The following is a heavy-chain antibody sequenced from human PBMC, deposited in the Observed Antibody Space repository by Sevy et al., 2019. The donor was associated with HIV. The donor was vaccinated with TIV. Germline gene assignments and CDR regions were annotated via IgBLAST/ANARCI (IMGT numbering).Heavy chain of an antibody. D-gene: IGHD6-25*01. CDR2: MYYSGST. V-gene: IGHV4-59*01. CDR3: ARESIGATGDFDY. CDR1: VGSLSLYF. Sequence: SETLSLTCTVSVGSLSLYFWSWIRQPPGKRLEWIGYMYYSGSTNYNPSLKSRVNISLDTSKNQFTLNLRTVTAADTAVYSCARESIGATGDFDYWGQGTLVTVSS. J-gene: IGHJ4*02.